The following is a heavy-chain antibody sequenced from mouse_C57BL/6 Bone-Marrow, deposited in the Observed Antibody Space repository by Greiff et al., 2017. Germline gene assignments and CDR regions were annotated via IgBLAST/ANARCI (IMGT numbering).Heavy chain of an antibody. D-gene: IGHD1-1*01. CDR1: GYTFTSYW. CDR2: IDPSDSYT. V-gene: IGHV1-50*01. CDR3: ARDGSSPFAY. Sequence: QVQLQQPGAELVKPGASVKLSCKASGYTFTSYWMQWVKQRPGQGLEWIGEIDPSDSYTNYNQKFKGKATLTVDTSSRTAYMQLSSLTSEDSAVYYCARDGSSPFAYWGQGTLVTVSA. J-gene: IGHJ3*01.